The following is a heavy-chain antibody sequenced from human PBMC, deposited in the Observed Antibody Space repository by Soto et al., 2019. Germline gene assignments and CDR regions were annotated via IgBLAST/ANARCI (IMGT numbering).Heavy chain of an antibody. V-gene: IGHV3-7*05. D-gene: IGHD2-2*01. CDR3: AKSLSAIPGDS. CDR1: GFTFSSYW. J-gene: IGHJ4*02. CDR2: IKQDGSEK. Sequence: EVQLVESGGGLVQSGGSLRLSCAASGFTFSSYWMSWVRQGPGKGPEWVANIKQDGSEKYYVDSVKGRLTISRDNAKNSLYLQMTSLRAEDTAVYHCAKSLSAIPGDSWGQGTRVTVSS.